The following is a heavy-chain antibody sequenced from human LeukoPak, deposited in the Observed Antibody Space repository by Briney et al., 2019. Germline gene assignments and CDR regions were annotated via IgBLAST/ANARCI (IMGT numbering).Heavy chain of an antibody. J-gene: IGHJ4*02. CDR1: GYTFASYG. V-gene: IGHV1-18*01. CDR2: ISAYNGNT. Sequence: ASVKVSCKTSGYTFASYGLIWVRQAPGQGLEWMGWISAYNGNTNYAQKLQGRVTMTTDTSTSTAYMELRGLRSDDTAVYYCARLSTWTYFDYWGQGTLVTVSS. CDR3: ARLSTWTYFDY. D-gene: IGHD6-13*01.